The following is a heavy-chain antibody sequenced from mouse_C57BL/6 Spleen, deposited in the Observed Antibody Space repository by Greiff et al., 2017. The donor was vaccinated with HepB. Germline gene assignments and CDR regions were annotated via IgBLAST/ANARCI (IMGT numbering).Heavy chain of an antibody. CDR1: GYAFSSSW. CDR2: IYPGDGDT. Sequence: QVQLQQSGPELVKPGASVKISCKASGYAFSSSWMNWVKQRPGKGLEWIGRIYPGDGDTNYNGKFKGKATLTADKSSSTAYMQLSSLTSEDSAVYVCASRGYDPFYAMDYWGQGTSVTVAS. J-gene: IGHJ4*01. D-gene: IGHD2-2*01. V-gene: IGHV1-82*01. CDR3: ASRGYDPFYAMDY.